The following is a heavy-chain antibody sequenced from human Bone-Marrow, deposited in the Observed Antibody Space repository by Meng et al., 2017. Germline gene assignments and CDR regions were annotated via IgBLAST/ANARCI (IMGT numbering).Heavy chain of an antibody. CDR2: IHISGENT. V-gene: IGHV3-23*05. CDR3: AKEIRTNDY. J-gene: IGHJ4*02. D-gene: IGHD2-8*01. CDR1: GFTFSTSA. Sequence: GESLKISCVASGFTFSTSAMSWVRQAPGKGLEWVSFIHISGENTRYADSVKGRFTVSRDNSRSTLHLQMNSLRAEDTAIYYCAKEIRTNDYWGQGTLVTVSS.